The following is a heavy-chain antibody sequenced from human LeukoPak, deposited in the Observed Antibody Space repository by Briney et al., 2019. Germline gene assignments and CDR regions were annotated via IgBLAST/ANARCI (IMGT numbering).Heavy chain of an antibody. D-gene: IGHD2-15*01. Sequence: TGGSLRLSCAASGFTFSSYEMNWVRQAPGKGLEWVSYISSSSSTIYYADSVKGRFTISRDNAKNSLYLQMNSLRAEDTAVYYCATFRWNYCSGGSCHLWGQGTLVTVSS. V-gene: IGHV3-48*01. CDR1: GFTFSSYE. CDR3: ATFRWNYCSGGSCHL. CDR2: ISSSSSTI. J-gene: IGHJ5*02.